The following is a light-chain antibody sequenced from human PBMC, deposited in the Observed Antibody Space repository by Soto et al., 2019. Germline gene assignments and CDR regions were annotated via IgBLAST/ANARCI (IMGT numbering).Light chain of an antibody. CDR3: QQRNNWPGT. CDR1: QTISSW. Sequence: DIQMTQSPSTLSGSVGDRVTITCRASQTISSWLAWYQQKPGKAPKLLIYKASTLKSGVPSRFSGSGSGTDFTLTISSLEPEDFAVYYCQQRNNWPGTFGQGTRLENK. J-gene: IGKJ5*01. CDR2: KAS. V-gene: IGKV1-5*03.